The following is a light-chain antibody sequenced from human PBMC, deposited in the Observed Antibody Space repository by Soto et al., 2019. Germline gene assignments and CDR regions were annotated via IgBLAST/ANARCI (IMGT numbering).Light chain of an antibody. V-gene: IGLV2-14*03. CDR3: SSYTTSSTRV. Sequence: QSVLAQPASVSGSPGQSITISCTGTSSDVGAYDFVSWYQQHPDKAPKLMIYEVSNRPSGVSYRFSGSKSVNTATLTISGLQAEVEADYYCSSYTTSSTRVFGTGTKLTVL. CDR1: SSDVGAYDF. CDR2: EVS. J-gene: IGLJ1*01.